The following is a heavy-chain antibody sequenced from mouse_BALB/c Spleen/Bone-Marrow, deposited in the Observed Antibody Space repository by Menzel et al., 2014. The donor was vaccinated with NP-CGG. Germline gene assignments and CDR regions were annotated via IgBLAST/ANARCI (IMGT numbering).Heavy chain of an antibody. CDR2: IWSGGST. V-gene: IGHV2-2*02. CDR1: GFSLTSYG. D-gene: IGHD2-14*01. J-gene: IGHJ3*01. CDR3: ARNYRAWFAY. Sequence: VKLVESGPGLVQPSQSLSITCTVSGFSLTSYGVHWVRQSPGKGLEWLGVIWSGGSTDYNAAFISRLSISKDNSKSHVFFKMNSLQANDTAIYYCARNYRAWFAYWGQGTLVTVSA.